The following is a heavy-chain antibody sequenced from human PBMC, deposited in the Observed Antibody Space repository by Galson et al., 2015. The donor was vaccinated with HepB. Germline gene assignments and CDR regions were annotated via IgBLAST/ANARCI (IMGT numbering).Heavy chain of an antibody. J-gene: IGHJ3*02. CDR2: IKHDGTET. V-gene: IGHV3-7*01. CDR3: ARDDDNQEKGTFDI. D-gene: IGHD1-14*01. CDR1: GFIFSNYW. Sequence: SLRLSCAASGFIFSNYWMSWVRQAPGKGLEWVANIKHDGTETFYEDSVKGRFTVSRDNAKNSLFLQINSPRAEDTAVYYCARDDDNQEKGTFDIWGQGTKVTVSS.